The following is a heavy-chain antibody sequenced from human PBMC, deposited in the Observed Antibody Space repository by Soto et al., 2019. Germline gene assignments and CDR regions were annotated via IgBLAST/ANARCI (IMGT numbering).Heavy chain of an antibody. J-gene: IGHJ4*02. CDR3: AKDLRSGAWGSDH. CDR2: ISDDGSNK. CDR1: GVTFSTYG. V-gene: IGHV3-30*18. Sequence: GSLRLSCAASGVTFSTYGMHWVRQAPGKGLEWVAIISDDGSNKYYADSVKGRFTISRDNSKNTLYLQMNSLRAEDTAVYYCAKDLRSGAWGSDHWGQGTPVTVSS. D-gene: IGHD3-3*01.